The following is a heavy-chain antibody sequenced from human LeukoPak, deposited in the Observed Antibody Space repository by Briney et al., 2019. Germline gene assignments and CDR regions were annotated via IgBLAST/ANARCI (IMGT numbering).Heavy chain of an antibody. V-gene: IGHV4-59*12. J-gene: IGHJ5*02. CDR2: IYYSGST. D-gene: IGHD3-10*01. CDR3: ARRRQLRGGNWFDP. Sequence: PSETLSLTCTVSGGSISSYYWSWIRQPPGKGLEWIGYIYYSGSTNYNPSLKSRVTISVDTSKNQFSLKLSSVTAADTAVYYCARRRQLRGGNWFDPWGQGTLVTVSS. CDR1: GGSISSYY.